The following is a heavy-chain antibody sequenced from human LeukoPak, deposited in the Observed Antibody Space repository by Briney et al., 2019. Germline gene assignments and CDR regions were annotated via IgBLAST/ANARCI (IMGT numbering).Heavy chain of an antibody. CDR3: ARDLHSSTNWFDP. V-gene: IGHV3-20*01. CDR1: VFTFDDYC. CDR2: INWNGGST. D-gene: IGHD6-13*01. J-gene: IGHJ5*02. Sequence: GGSLRLSCAASVFTFDDYCMSWVRQAPWKGRERVSGINWNGGSTGYADSVKGRFTISRDNAKNSLYLQMNSLRAEDTALYHCARDLHSSTNWFDPWGQGTLVTVSS.